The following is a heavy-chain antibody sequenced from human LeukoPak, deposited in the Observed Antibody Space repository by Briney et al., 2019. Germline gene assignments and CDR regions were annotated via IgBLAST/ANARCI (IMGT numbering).Heavy chain of an antibody. V-gene: IGHV3-21*01. CDR2: ISSSSSYI. CDR1: GFTFSSYS. Sequence: GGSLRLSCAASGFTFSSYSMNWVHQAPGKGLKWVSSISSSSSYIYYADSVKGRFTISRDNAKNSLYLQMNSLRAEDTAVYYCARAYRSGENDAFDIWGQGTMVTVSS. CDR3: ARAYRSGENDAFDI. J-gene: IGHJ3*02. D-gene: IGHD2-15*01.